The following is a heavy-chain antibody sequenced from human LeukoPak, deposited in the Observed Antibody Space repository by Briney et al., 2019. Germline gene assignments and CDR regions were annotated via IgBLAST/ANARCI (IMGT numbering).Heavy chain of an antibody. CDR2: ISGSGGST. V-gene: IGHV3-23*01. Sequence: PGGSLRLSCAASGFTFSSYAMSWVRQAPGKGLEWVSAISGSGGSTYYADSVKGRFTISRDNSKNTLYLQMNSLRDEDTAVYYCATGAVVTSIPCDSWGQGTLVTVSS. CDR3: ATGAVVTSIPCDS. CDR1: GFTFSSYA. D-gene: IGHD2-21*02. J-gene: IGHJ4*02.